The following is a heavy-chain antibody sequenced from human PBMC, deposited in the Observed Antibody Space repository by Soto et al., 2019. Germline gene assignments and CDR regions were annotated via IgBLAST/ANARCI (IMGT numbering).Heavy chain of an antibody. CDR1: GYSLTSYW. Sequence: VESLKISCNGSGYSLTSYWISWVRQMPGKGLEWMGRIDPSDSYTNYSPSFQGHVTISADKSISTAYLQWSSLKASDTAMYYCARRHRSSSSRALGYWGQGTLVTVSS. J-gene: IGHJ4*02. V-gene: IGHV5-10-1*01. CDR2: IDPSDSYT. D-gene: IGHD6-6*01. CDR3: ARRHRSSSSRALGY.